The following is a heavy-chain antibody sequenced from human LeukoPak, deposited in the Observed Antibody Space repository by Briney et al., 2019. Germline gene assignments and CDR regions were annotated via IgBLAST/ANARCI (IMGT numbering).Heavy chain of an antibody. V-gene: IGHV3-48*03. J-gene: IGHJ5*02. CDR2: ISGIDSTT. D-gene: IGHD1-1*01. CDR1: GFTFSNYE. CDR3: GRGLPNSNLPHWSDP. Sequence: TGGSLRLSCAASGFTFSNYEMNWVRQAPGKGLEWVSYISGIDSTTYYADSVKGRFTISRDNAKNSLYVQMNSLRVEDTAVYYCGRGLPNSNLPHWSDPWGQGTLVTVSS.